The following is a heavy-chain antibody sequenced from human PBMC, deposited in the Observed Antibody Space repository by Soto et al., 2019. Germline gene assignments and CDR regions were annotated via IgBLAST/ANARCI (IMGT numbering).Heavy chain of an antibody. CDR2: ISYDGSNK. D-gene: IGHD2-21*01. V-gene: IGHV3-30*03. Sequence: GGSLRLSCAASGFTFSDYGMNWVRQAPGKGLEWVADISYDGSNKYYADSVKGRFTISRDNSKNTLSLKMNALSTEDTAVYYCSGEPLIQVLGAYSFDYWGQGILVTVSS. CDR3: SGEPLIQVLGAYSFDY. CDR1: GFTFSDYG. J-gene: IGHJ4*02.